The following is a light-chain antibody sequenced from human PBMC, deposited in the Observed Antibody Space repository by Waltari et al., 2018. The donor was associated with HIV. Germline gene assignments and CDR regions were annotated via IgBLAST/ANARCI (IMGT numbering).Light chain of an antibody. CDR3: GSYTTTSTLGV. V-gene: IGLV2-14*03. Sequence: QSALTQPASVSGSPGQSITISCIGPSSDIGAYASVSWYQHHPGKAPKLLIYDVTHRPSGISARFSGSKSGNTASLTISGLQADDEADYYCGSYTTTSTLGVFGGGTKLTVL. J-gene: IGLJ2*01. CDR1: SSDIGAYAS. CDR2: DVT.